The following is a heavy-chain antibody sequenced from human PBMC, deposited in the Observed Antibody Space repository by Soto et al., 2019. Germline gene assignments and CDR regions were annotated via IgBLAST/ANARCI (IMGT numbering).Heavy chain of an antibody. CDR1: GFSFSTST. J-gene: IGHJ4*02. CDR2: IGRTGIDR. D-gene: IGHD1-1*01. V-gene: IGHV3-21*01. Sequence: EVQLVESGGGLVKPGGSLRLSCAGSGFSFSTSTMNWVRQAPGKGLEFVSSIGRTGIDRYYIDSLKGRFTISRDNAQNSLYLQMNSLRAEDTALYYCVCDDNRRYWGQGTLVTVSS. CDR3: VCDDNRRY.